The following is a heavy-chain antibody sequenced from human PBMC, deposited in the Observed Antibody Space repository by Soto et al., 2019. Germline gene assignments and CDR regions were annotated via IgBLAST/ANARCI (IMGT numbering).Heavy chain of an antibody. CDR1: GGSITTSSYN. CDR3: AGFYANAFDV. J-gene: IGHJ3*01. V-gene: IGHV4-39*02. Sequence: SETLSLTGSVSGGSITTSSYNWDWIRQPPGKGLEWIGTIYYDGSTSYNPSLRSQVTISVDTSENHFALKVNSVTAADTAVYYRAGFYANAFDVSGRGTVVTVSS. D-gene: IGHD2-2*01. CDR2: IYYDGST.